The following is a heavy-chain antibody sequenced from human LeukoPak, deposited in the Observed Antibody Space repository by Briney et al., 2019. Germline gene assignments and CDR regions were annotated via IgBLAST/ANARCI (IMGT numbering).Heavy chain of an antibody. D-gene: IGHD5-18*01. CDR2: IYTSGST. V-gene: IGHV4-61*02. CDR1: GGSISSGSYY. J-gene: IGHJ3*02. CDR3: ARTTIQLWLLGRAFDT. Sequence: ASETLSLTCTVSGGSISSGSYYWSWIRQPAGKGLEWIGRIYTSGSTNYNPSLKSRVTISVDTSKNQFSLKLSSVTAADTAVYYCARTTIQLWLLGRAFDTWGQGTMVTVSS.